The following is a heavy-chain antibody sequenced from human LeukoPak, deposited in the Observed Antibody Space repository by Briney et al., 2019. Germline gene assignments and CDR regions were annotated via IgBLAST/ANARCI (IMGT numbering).Heavy chain of an antibody. CDR2: INPNSGGT. CDR3: ARGPSFRAYYFDY. V-gene: IGHV1-2*02. CDR1: GYTFTGYY. J-gene: IGHJ4*02. Sequence: ASVKVSCKASGYTFTGYYMHWVRQAPGQGLEWMGWINPNSGGTNYAQKFQGRVTMTRDTSISTAYMELSRLRSDDTAVYYCARGPSFRAYYFDYWGQGTLVTVSS. D-gene: IGHD3-10*01.